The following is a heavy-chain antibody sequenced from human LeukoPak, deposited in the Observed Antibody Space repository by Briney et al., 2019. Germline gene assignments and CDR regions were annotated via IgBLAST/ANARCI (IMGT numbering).Heavy chain of an antibody. CDR3: ARDTYYYDSSDDY. D-gene: IGHD3-22*01. J-gene: IGHJ4*02. CDR1: GGTFSSYD. V-gene: IGHV1-69*05. Sequence: SVKVSCKASGGTFSSYDISWVRQAPGQGLEWMGRIIPIFGTANYAQKFQGRVTITTDESTSTAYMELSSLRSEDTAVYYCARDTYYYDSSDDYWGQGTLVTVSS. CDR2: IIPIFGTA.